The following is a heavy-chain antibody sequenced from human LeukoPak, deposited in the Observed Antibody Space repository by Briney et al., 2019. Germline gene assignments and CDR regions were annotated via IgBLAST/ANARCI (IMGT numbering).Heavy chain of an antibody. CDR2: IYYSGST. CDR1: GGSISSYY. J-gene: IGHJ4*02. Sequence: SETLSLACTVSGGSISSYYWSWIRQPPGKGLEWIGYIYYSGSTNHNPSLKSRVTISVDTSKNQFSLKLSSVTAADTAVYYCARQSYYDFWSGTPGGYFDYWGQGTLVTVSS. D-gene: IGHD3-3*01. V-gene: IGHV4-59*08. CDR3: ARQSYYDFWSGTPGGYFDY.